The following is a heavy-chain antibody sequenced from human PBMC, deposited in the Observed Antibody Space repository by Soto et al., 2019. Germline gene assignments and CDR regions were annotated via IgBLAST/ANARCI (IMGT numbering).Heavy chain of an antibody. J-gene: IGHJ4*02. CDR3: ASRRDGTCCGGYDY. D-gene: IGHD5-12*01. CDR2: IRSNGGSA. CDR1: GFTFSYYA. V-gene: IGHV3-64*01. Sequence: EVQLVESGGGVVQPGGSLRLSCAASGFTFSYYAIHWVRQAPGQGLEYVSAIRSNGGSASYANSVRVRFAISRDASKNTVNLQMGSLRAEDMAVNYCASRRDGTCCGGYDYWGQGTLVTVSS.